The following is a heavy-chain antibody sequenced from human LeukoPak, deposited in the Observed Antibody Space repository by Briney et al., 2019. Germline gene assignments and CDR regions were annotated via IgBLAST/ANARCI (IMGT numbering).Heavy chain of an antibody. D-gene: IGHD2-2*01. V-gene: IGHV4-4*02. CDR2: IFHSGST. Sequence: SETLSLTCAVSGGSIGASINSPNWWSWVRQPPGKGLEWLGEIFHSGSTNYNPSLKSRVTMSVDKSKNQFSLNLTSVTAADTAVYFCARAPRAYCSTTGSCFQDYWGQGTLVTVSS. CDR3: ARAPRAYCSTTGSCFQDY. J-gene: IGHJ4*02. CDR1: GGSIGASINSPNW.